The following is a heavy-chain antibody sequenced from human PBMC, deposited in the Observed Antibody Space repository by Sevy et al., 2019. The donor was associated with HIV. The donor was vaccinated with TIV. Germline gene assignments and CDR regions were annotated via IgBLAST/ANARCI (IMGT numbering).Heavy chain of an antibody. D-gene: IGHD3-10*01. CDR2: IGRSGDYK. CDR3: AKKFSEHSYSDY. V-gene: IGHV3-23*01. Sequence: GGSLRLSCVTSGFTFSSYAMSWVRQTPGKGLEWVSAIGRSGDYKYYADSVKGRFTISRDNSKNTLYLQMNGLRAEDTAVYYCAKKFSEHSYSDYWGQGTLVTVSS. J-gene: IGHJ4*02. CDR1: GFTFSSYA.